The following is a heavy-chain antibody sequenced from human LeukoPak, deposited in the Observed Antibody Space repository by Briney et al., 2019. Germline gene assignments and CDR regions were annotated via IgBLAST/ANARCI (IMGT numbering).Heavy chain of an antibody. CDR1: GFTFSSYS. V-gene: IGHV3-48*01. CDR2: ISSSSGTI. D-gene: IGHD5-18*01. J-gene: IGHJ4*02. Sequence: GGSLRLSCAASGFTFSSYSMNWVRQAPGKGLEWVSYISSSSGTIYYADSVKGRFTISRDNAKNLLYLQMNSLRAGDTAVYYCARALRAYSYGTFDYWGQGTLVTVSS. CDR3: ARALRAYSYGTFDY.